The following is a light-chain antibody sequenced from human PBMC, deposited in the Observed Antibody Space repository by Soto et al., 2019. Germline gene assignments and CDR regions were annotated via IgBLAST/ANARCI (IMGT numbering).Light chain of an antibody. V-gene: IGLV1-40*01. CDR2: GNS. CDR1: SSNIGAGYD. Sequence: QSVLAQPPSVSWAPGQKVTIACTGSSSNIGAGYDLHLYQQLPGTAPKLLLYGNSNRPSGVPDRFSGSKSGTSASLAITGLKAEDEADYYCQSYDSSLSAYVFGTGTKVTVL. J-gene: IGLJ1*01. CDR3: QSYDSSLSAYV.